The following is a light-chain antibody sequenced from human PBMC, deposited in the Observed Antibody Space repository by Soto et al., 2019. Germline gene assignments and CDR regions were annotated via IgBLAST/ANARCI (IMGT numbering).Light chain of an antibody. J-gene: IGKJ5*01. CDR3: HQRYNWPRVT. V-gene: IGKV3D-20*02. CDR1: QSVSTSY. CDR2: DAF. Sequence: EIVLTQSPGTLSLSPGERATLSCRASQSVSTSYVAWYQQKFGQAPRLLIYDAFSRATGIPDRFSASGSGTDFTLTISRLEPEDFAVYFCHQRYNWPRVTFGQGTRLEI.